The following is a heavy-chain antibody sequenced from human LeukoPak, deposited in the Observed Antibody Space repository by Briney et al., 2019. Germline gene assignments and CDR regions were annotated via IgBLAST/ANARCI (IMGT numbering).Heavy chain of an antibody. Sequence: GGSLRLSCAASGFTFSSFAMSWVRQAPGKGLEWVSTISGTTYYADSVKGRFTISRDNSKNTLYLQMNSLRADDTAVYYCAKSSGGATKPFDYWGQGTLSPSPQ. CDR3: AKSSGGATKPFDY. J-gene: IGHJ4*02. CDR2: ISGTT. CDR1: GFTFSSFA. D-gene: IGHD1-26*01. V-gene: IGHV3-23*01.